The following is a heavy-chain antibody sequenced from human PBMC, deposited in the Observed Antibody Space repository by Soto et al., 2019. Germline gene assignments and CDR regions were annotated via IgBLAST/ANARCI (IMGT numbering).Heavy chain of an antibody. CDR3: ARISGGPIC. CDR2: IHSGGNT. V-gene: IGHV4-4*07. Sequence: SETLSLTCNLSGGSISGYYWNWFRQPAGGRLEWIGRIHSGGNTDYSPSLRSRLTMSVDTSKNQLSLKLSSVLAADTAVYYCARISGGPICWGQGILVSVSS. J-gene: IGHJ4*02. CDR1: GGSISGYY.